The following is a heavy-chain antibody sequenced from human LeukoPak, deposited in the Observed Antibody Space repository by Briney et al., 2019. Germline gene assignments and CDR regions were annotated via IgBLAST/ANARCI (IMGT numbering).Heavy chain of an antibody. D-gene: IGHD6-19*01. CDR1: GFTFSSYG. V-gene: IGHV3-23*01. Sequence: GGTLRLSCAASGFTFSSYGMSWVRQAPGKGLEWVSAISGSGGSTYYADSVKGRFTISRDNSKNTLYLQMNSLRAEDTAVYYCARVQAVAGRDRPFDYWGQGTLVTVSS. CDR2: ISGSGGST. J-gene: IGHJ4*02. CDR3: ARVQAVAGRDRPFDY.